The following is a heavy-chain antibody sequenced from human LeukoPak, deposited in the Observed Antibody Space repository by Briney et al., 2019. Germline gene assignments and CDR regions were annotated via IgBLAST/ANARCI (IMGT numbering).Heavy chain of an antibody. CDR3: ARVNSSGWLDY. J-gene: IGHJ4*02. CDR1: GYTFTDHY. Sequence: ASVKVSCKASGYTFTDHYLYWVRQAPGQRLEWMGIINPSGGSTSYAQKFQGRVTMTRDTSTSTVYMELSSLRSEDTAVYYCARVNSSGWLDYWGQGTLVTVSS. D-gene: IGHD6-19*01. V-gene: IGHV1-46*01. CDR2: INPSGGST.